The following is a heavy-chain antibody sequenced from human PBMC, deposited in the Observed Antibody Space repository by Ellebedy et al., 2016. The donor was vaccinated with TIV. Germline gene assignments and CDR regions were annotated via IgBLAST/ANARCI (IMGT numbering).Heavy chain of an antibody. Sequence: ASVKVSCKASGYTFTSYGISWVRQAPGQGLEWMGWISAYNGHTNYAQKFQGRVTMTTDTSTSRADMELRSLRSDDTAVYYCARLQSSYSSSWYGGAGGQLTFHYWGQGTLVTVSS. CDR1: GYTFTSYG. V-gene: IGHV1-18*04. CDR3: ARLQSSYSSSWYGGAGGQLTFHY. CDR2: ISAYNGHT. J-gene: IGHJ4*02. D-gene: IGHD6-13*01.